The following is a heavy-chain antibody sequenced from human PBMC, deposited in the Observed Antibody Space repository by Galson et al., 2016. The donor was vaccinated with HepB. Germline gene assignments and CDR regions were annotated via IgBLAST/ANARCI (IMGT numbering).Heavy chain of an antibody. J-gene: IGHJ2*01. CDR3: VKDWSYDYVWGIESRPYWFFPL. V-gene: IGHV3-9*01. CDR2: ITWNMNII. Sequence: SLRLSCAASGFTFGDYAMHWVRQVPGKGLEWVTGITWNMNIIGWADSVKDRFTISRDNAKNSLYLQMNSLRPEDTALYYCVKDWSYDYVWGIESRPYWFFPLLGRGTLVTVSS. D-gene: IGHD3-16*01. CDR1: GFTFGDYA.